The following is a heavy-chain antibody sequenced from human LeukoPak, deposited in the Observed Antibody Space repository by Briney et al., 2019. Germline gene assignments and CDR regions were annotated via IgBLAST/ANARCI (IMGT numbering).Heavy chain of an antibody. J-gene: IGHJ1*01. CDR1: GYTFTSYD. D-gene: IGHD3-10*01. CDR3: ARGRTAARRVIYFHP. Sequence: GASVKVSFKASGYTFTSYDFNWVRQATGQGLEWMGWMNPNSGNTGYAQKFQGRVTMTRNTSISTAYMELSSLRSEDTAVYYCARGRTAARRVIYFHPWGQGTLVTVSS. V-gene: IGHV1-8*01. CDR2: MNPNSGNT.